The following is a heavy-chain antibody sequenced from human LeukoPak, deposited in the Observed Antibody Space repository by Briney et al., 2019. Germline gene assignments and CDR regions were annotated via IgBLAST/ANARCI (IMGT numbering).Heavy chain of an antibody. V-gene: IGHV3-30*04. CDR3: ARGSGYSYNNYFGY. D-gene: IGHD5-24*01. Sequence: GRSLRLSCAASGFTFRRYAVHWVRQAPGKGLEGVSIISYEGNNQYYADSVRGRFTISRDNSQNTLSLQMNSLRAEDTAVYYCARGSGYSYNNYFGYWGQGSLVTVAS. CDR1: GFTFRRYA. J-gene: IGHJ4*02. CDR2: ISYEGNNQ.